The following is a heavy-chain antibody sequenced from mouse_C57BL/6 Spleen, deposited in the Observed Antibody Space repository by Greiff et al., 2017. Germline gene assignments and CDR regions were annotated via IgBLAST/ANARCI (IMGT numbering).Heavy chain of an antibody. J-gene: IGHJ2*01. CDR2: IYWDDDK. D-gene: IGHD2-2*01. V-gene: IGHV8-12*01. CDR1: GFSLSTSGMG. CDR3: ASMVTTDFDY. Sequence: QVTLKVSGPGILQSSQTLSLTCSFSGFSLSTSGMGVSWIRQPSGKGLEWLAHIYWDDDKRYNPSLKSRLTISKDTSRNQVFLKITSVDTADTATYYCASMVTTDFDYWGQGTTLTVSS.